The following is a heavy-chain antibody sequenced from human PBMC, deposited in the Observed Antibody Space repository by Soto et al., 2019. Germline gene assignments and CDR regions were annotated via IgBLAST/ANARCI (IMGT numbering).Heavy chain of an antibody. J-gene: IGHJ4*02. CDR3: AREDINESFFDY. CDR1: GGYISSGGNY. CDR2: IYYTGDT. D-gene: IGHD2-8*01. Sequence: SETLSLTCSVSGGYISSGGNYWSWIRQHPGKGLEWIGYIYYTGDTNYNPSLKSRVSISADMSENHFSLRLTSVTAADTAVYYCAREDINESFFDYWGQGRLVTVSS. V-gene: IGHV4-31*02.